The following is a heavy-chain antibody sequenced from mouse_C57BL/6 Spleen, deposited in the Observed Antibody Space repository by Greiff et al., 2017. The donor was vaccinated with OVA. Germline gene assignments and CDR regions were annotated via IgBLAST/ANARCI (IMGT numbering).Heavy chain of an antibody. CDR2: INYDGSST. J-gene: IGHJ2*01. CDR1: GFTFSDYY. CDR3: AREGEGYYFDY. V-gene: IGHV5-16*01. Sequence: EVHLVESEGGLVQPGSSMKLSCTASGFTFSDYYMAWVRQVPEKGLEWVANINYDGSSTYYLDSLKSRFIISRDNAKNILYLQMSSLKSEDTATYYCAREGEGYYFDYWGQGTTLTVSS.